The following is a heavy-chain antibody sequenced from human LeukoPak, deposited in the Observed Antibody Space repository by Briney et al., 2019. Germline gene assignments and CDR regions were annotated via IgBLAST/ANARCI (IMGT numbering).Heavy chain of an antibody. J-gene: IGHJ6*04. CDR2: ISSSGSTI. CDR3: AELGITMIGGV. V-gene: IGHV3-48*03. D-gene: IGHD3-10*02. Sequence: GGSLRLSCAASGFTFNSYEMNWVRQAPGKGLEWVSYISSSGSTIYYADSVKGRFTISRDNAKNSLYLQMNSLRAEDTAVYYCAELGITMIGGVWGKGTTVTISS. CDR1: GFTFNSYE.